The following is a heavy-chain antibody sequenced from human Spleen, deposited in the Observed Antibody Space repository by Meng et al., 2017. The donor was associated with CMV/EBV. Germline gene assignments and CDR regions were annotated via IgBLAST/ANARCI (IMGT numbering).Heavy chain of an antibody. J-gene: IGHJ5*02. Sequence: SETLSLTCAVYGPGGSNRNYYWNWIRRPPGKGLEWIGEINYDGTKNYNPSLKSRVTISVDTSKNQVSLKLTSVTAADTAVYYCARSLIHHTVTRANNWFDPWGQGTLVTVSS. D-gene: IGHD4-11*01. CDR1: GGSNRNYY. CDR3: ARSLIHHTVTRANNWFDP. V-gene: IGHV4-34*01. CDR2: INYDGTK.